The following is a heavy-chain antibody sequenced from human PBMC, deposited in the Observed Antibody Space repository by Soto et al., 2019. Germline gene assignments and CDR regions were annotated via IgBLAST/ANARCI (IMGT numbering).Heavy chain of an antibody. CDR1: GYTFTSYA. CDR3: ARVRPLGYYYYYMDV. Sequence: QVQLVQSGAEVKKPGASVKVSCKASGYTFTSYAMHWVRQAPGQRLEWMGWINAGNGNTKYSQKFQGRVTLTRDTSASTAYMELSSLRSEDTAVYYCARVRPLGYYYYYMDVWGKATTVTVSS. D-gene: IGHD3-10*01. CDR2: INAGNGNT. V-gene: IGHV1-3*01. J-gene: IGHJ6*03.